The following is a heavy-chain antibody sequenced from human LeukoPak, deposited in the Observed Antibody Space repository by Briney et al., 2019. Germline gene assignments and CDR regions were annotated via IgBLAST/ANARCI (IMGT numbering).Heavy chain of an antibody. CDR1: GFTFGDYA. D-gene: IGHD2-15*01. V-gene: IGHV3-49*03. CDR2: IRSKAYGGTT. CDR3: TRLGYCSGGSCYDAFDI. Sequence: GGSLRLSCTASGFTFGDYAMSWFRQAPGKGLEWVGFIRSKAYGGTTEYAASVKGRFTISRDDSKSIAYLQMNSLKTEDTAVYYCTRLGYCSGGSCYDAFDIWGQGTMVTVSS. J-gene: IGHJ3*02.